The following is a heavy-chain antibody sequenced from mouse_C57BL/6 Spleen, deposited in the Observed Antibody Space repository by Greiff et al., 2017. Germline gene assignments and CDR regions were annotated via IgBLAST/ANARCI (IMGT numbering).Heavy chain of an antibody. CDR1: GFNIKDYY. J-gene: IGHJ1*03. D-gene: IGHD1-1*02. CDR3: ARMVATRYFDV. CDR2: IDPEDGET. Sequence: EVQLQQSGAELVKPGASVKLSCTASGFNIKDYYMHWVKQRTEQGLEWIGRIDPEDGETKSAPKFQGKATITADTSSNTAYLQLSSLTSEDTAFYYCARMVATRYFDVWGTGTTVTVSS. V-gene: IGHV14-2*01.